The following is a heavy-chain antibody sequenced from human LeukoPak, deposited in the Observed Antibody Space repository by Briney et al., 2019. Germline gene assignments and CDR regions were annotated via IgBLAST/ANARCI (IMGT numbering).Heavy chain of an antibody. CDR3: AGGVVVAATPGHFDY. V-gene: IGHV4-39*01. J-gene: IGHJ4*02. D-gene: IGHD2-15*01. CDR1: GGSISRSSYY. Sequence: PSETLSLTCTVSGGSISRSSYYWGWIRQPPGKGLEWIGSIYNSGSTYYNPSLKSRVTISVDTSKIQFSLKLNSVTAADTAVYYCAGGVVVAATPGHFDYWGQGTLVTVSS. CDR2: IYNSGST.